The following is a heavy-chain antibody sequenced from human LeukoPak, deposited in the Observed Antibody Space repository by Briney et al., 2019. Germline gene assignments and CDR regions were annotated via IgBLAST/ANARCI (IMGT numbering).Heavy chain of an antibody. Sequence: SETLSLTCAVYGGSFSGYYWSWIRQPPGKGLEWIGEINHSGSTNYNPSLKSRVTISVDTSKNQFSLKLSSVTAADMAVYYCARNKWPRNWFDPWGQGTLVTVSS. CDR2: INHSGST. D-gene: IGHD5-12*01. V-gene: IGHV4-34*01. CDR3: ARNKWPRNWFDP. CDR1: GGSFSGYY. J-gene: IGHJ5*02.